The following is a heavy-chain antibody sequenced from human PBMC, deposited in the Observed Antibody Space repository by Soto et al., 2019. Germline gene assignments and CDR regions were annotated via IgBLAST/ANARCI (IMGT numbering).Heavy chain of an antibody. CDR2: ISGSGGST. D-gene: IGHD2-2*01. V-gene: IGHV3-23*01. CDR3: AKDIRNQLLFVDNYYYYYMDV. J-gene: IGHJ6*03. Sequence: GGSLRLSCAASGFTFSSYAMSWVRQAPGKGLEWVSAISGSGGSTYYADSVKGRFTISRDNSKNTLYLQMNSLRAEDTAVYYCAKDIRNQLLFVDNYYYYYMDVWGKGTTVTVSS. CDR1: GFTFSSYA.